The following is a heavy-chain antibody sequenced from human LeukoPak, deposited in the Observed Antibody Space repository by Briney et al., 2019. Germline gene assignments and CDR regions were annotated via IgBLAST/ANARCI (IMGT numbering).Heavy chain of an antibody. J-gene: IGHJ4*02. CDR2: IYYSGST. D-gene: IGHD1-26*01. CDR3: ARLEARSYGYYFDY. CDR1: GGSISSYY. V-gene: IGHV4-59*08. Sequence: PSETLSLTCTVSGGSISSYYWSWIRQPPGKGLEWIGYIYYSGSTNYNPSLKSRVTISVDTSKNQFSLKLSSVTAADTAVYYCARLEARSYGYYFDYWGQGTLVTVSS.